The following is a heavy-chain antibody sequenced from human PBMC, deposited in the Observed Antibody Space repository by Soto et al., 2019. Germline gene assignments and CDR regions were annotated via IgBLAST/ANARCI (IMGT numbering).Heavy chain of an antibody. CDR3: TRGHYGDFSYFDQ. J-gene: IGHJ4*02. V-gene: IGHV4-38-2*01. CDR1: GYSISSGYY. Sequence: SETLSLTCAVSGYSISSGYYWGWIRQPPWKGLEWIGSVYHSGSTYYNPSLKSRVTIPVDTSKDQFSLRLDSVTAADTAVYYCTRGHYGDFSYFDQWGQGTLVTVSS. CDR2: VYHSGST. D-gene: IGHD4-17*01.